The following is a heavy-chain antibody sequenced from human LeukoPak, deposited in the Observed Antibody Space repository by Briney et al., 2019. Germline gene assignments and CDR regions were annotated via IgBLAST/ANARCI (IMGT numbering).Heavy chain of an antibody. CDR3: TTNAAALDY. Sequence: ASVKVSCKASGYTFSDHYIHWVRQAPGQGLEWMGWLNPSDNGVDYAQKFQGRVAMTRDTSISTAYLEVTRLTSDDTAVYYCTTNAAALDYWGQGTLVTVSS. CDR2: LNPSDNGV. CDR1: GYTFSDHY. V-gene: IGHV1-2*02. D-gene: IGHD6-13*01. J-gene: IGHJ4*02.